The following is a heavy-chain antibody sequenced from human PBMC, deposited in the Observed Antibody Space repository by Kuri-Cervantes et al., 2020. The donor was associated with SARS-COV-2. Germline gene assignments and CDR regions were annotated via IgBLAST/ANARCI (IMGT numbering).Heavy chain of an antibody. CDR2: INHSGST. Sequence: WGSLRLSCTLSVGSIISSSYYCGWIRQPPGKGLEWIGEINHSGSTNYNTYLKSRVTISVDTSKRHFSLKLSSVTAADTAVYYCASGAGIVLVVYALALDIWGQGTMVTVSS. CDR3: ASGAGIVLVVYALALDI. D-gene: IGHD2-8*02. CDR1: VGSIISSSYY. J-gene: IGHJ3*02. V-gene: IGHV4-39*02.